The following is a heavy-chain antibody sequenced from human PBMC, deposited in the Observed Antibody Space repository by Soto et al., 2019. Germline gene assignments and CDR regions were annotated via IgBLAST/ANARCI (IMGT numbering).Heavy chain of an antibody. Sequence: QVQLVQSGAEVKKPGASVKVSCKASGYTFTNYGISWVRQAPGQGLEWTGWISGYNGDTKNAQKLQGRVTVTTDTSTSTSYMGVGSLRSDYTAIDYCARSLGSGTGFDYWGQGALVTVSS. J-gene: IGHJ4*02. CDR1: GYTFTNYG. V-gene: IGHV1-18*01. CDR3: ARSLGSGTGFDY. D-gene: IGHD3-10*01. CDR2: ISGYNGDT.